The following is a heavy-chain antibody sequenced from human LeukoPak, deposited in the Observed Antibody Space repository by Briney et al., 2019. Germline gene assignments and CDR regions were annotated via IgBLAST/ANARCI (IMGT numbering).Heavy chain of an antibody. D-gene: IGHD6-6*01. J-gene: IGHJ4*02. CDR2: SPATPDGPIT. Sequence: GGSLRPSCAASGFTFNVAWMSWVRQTPGKGLQWVARSPATPDGPITEYATPVRGRFTIPRDDSRNMVYLQMRSLRTDDTAIYYCVWSSTWNKRFYLDQWGQGTLVTVSS. CDR3: VWSSTWNKRFYLDQ. CDR1: GFTFNVAW. V-gene: IGHV3-15*01.